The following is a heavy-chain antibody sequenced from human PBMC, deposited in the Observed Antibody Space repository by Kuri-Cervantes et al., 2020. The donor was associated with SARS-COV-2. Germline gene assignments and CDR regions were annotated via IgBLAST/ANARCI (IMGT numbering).Heavy chain of an antibody. V-gene: IGHV3-48*02. J-gene: IGHJ4*02. Sequence: GESLKISCAASGFTFSSYSMNWVRQAPGKGLEWVSYISSSSSTIYYADSVKGRFTISRDNAKNSLYLQMNSLRDEDTAVYYCARDANYGSRLPRKFDYWGQGTLVTSPQ. D-gene: IGHD5-12*01. CDR1: GFTFSSYS. CDR3: ARDANYGSRLPRKFDY. CDR2: ISSSSSTI.